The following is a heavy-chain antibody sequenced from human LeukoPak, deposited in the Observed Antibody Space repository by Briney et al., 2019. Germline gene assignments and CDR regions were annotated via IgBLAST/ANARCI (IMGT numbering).Heavy chain of an antibody. CDR3: AKGCSDSCYSAGCY. V-gene: IGHV3-30-3*01. CDR2: ISYDGSNK. CDR1: GFTFSSYA. D-gene: IGHD2-15*01. J-gene: IGHJ4*02. Sequence: HAGGSLRLSCAASGFTFSSYAMHWVRQAPGKGLEWVAVISYDGSNKYYADSVKGRFTISRDNSKNTLYLQMNSLRAEDTAVYYCAKGCSDSCYSAGCYWGQGTLVTVSS.